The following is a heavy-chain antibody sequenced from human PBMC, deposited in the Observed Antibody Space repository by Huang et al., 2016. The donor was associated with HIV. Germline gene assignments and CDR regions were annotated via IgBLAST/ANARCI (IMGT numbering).Heavy chain of an antibody. CDR2: ISNDGSNN. D-gene: IGHD5-18*01. V-gene: IGHV3-30-3*01. Sequence: QVQLLESGGGVVQPGRSLVLSCAASGLPFNNHAMHWVRQAPGKGLYWVAVISNDGSNNYYADSVKGRFTISRDSSKSTLFLHMTSLRTEDTAVYYCARAKDTWDAYDIWGQGTMVIVSS. J-gene: IGHJ3*02. CDR1: GLPFNNHA. CDR3: ARAKDTWDAYDI.